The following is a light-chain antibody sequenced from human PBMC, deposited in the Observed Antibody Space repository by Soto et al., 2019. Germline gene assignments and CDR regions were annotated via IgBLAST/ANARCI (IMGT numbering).Light chain of an antibody. V-gene: IGLV2-14*01. Sequence: QSALTQPASVSGSPGQSITISCTGTSSDVGAYNYVSWYQQHPGKAPKLMIYEVSNRPSGVSNRFSGSKSDNTASLTISGLQTEDEADYYCSSYTSSSTFYVFGTGTKLTVL. CDR1: SSDVGAYNY. J-gene: IGLJ1*01. CDR2: EVS. CDR3: SSYTSSSTFYV.